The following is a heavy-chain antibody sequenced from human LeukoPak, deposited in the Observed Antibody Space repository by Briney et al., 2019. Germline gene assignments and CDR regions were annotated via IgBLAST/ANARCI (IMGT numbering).Heavy chain of an antibody. Sequence: PSETLSLTCTVSGGSISSYYWSWIRQPAGKGLEWIGRIYTSGSTNYNPSLKSRVTMSVDTSKNQFSLKLSSVIAADTAVYYCARVSHDYGDFPFDYWGQGTLVTVSS. V-gene: IGHV4-4*07. D-gene: IGHD4-17*01. CDR3: ARVSHDYGDFPFDY. CDR1: GGSISSYY. CDR2: IYTSGST. J-gene: IGHJ4*02.